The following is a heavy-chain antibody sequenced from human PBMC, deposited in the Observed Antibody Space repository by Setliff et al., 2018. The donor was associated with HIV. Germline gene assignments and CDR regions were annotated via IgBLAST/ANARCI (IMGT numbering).Heavy chain of an antibody. CDR1: GFTFSNYG. V-gene: IGHV3-30*02. CDR2: IWFDGSNE. Sequence: PGGSLRLSCEASGFTFSNYGMDWVRQAPGKGLEWVAVIWFDGSNEFYADSVKGRFTVSRDNSKNTLYLQMNSLRPEDTAVYYCAKGQDGLRYNWFDPWGHGTLVTVSS. CDR3: AKGQDGLRYNWFDP. J-gene: IGHJ5*02.